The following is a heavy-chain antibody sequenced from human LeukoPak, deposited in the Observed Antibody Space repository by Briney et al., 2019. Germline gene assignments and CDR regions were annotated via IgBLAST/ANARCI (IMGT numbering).Heavy chain of an antibody. CDR1: GFTFSSYW. V-gene: IGHV3-74*01. CDR3: ARLLNSGWYTEPFRY. CDR2: INSDGSST. D-gene: IGHD6-19*01. J-gene: IGHJ4*02. Sequence: GGSLRLSCAASGFTFSSYWMHWVRQAPGRGLVWVSRINSDGSSTSYADSVRGRFSISRDNAKNTLYLQMNSLRAEDTAVYYCARLLNSGWYTEPFRYWGQGTLVTVSS.